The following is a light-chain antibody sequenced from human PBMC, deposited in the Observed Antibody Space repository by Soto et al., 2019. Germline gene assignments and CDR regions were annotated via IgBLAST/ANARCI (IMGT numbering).Light chain of an antibody. CDR1: SANIGGYY. J-gene: IGLJ1*01. CDR2: RNN. CDR3: AAWDDSLSGYV. V-gene: IGLV1-47*01. Sequence: QSVLTQPPSASGTPGQRGTSSCSGSSANIGGYYVSWYQQLPGTAPKVLIYRNNQRPSGVPDRFSGSKSGTSASLAISGLRSDDEADYYCAAWDDSLSGYVFGTGTKLTVL.